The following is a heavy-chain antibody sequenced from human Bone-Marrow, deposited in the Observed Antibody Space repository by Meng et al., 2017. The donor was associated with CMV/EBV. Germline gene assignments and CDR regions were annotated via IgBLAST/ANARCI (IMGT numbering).Heavy chain of an antibody. V-gene: IGHV4-4*02. Sequence: SETLSLTCAVSGGSISSSNWWSWVRQPPGKGLEWIGEIYHSGSTYYNPSLKSRVTIAVDKSNNQFSLKLTSVTAADTAIYYCASITTSYTRFDYWGQGTLVTVSS. D-gene: IGHD4-11*01. CDR3: ASITTSYTRFDY. J-gene: IGHJ4*02. CDR1: GGSISSSNW. CDR2: IYHSGST.